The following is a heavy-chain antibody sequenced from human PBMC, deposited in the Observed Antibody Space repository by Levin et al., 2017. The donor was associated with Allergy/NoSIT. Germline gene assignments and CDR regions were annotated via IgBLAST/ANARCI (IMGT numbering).Heavy chain of an antibody. D-gene: IGHD2-15*01. CDR2: IVFDGNDQ. V-gene: IGHV3-30*18. Sequence: GESLKISCAASGFQFSLYGMHWVRQAPGKGLEWVALIVFDGNDQYYADSVKGRFTISRDNSKNTLYLQMSSLRENDTAIHYCAKRGYCSGNTCQSHDAIDVWGQGTLVIVSS. CDR3: AKRGYCSGNTCQSHDAIDV. CDR1: GFQFSLYG. J-gene: IGHJ3*01.